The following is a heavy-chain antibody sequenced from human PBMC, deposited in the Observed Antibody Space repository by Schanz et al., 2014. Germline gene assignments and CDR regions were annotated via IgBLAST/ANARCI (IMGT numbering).Heavy chain of an antibody. J-gene: IGHJ4*02. CDR2: ISSGGGST. CDR3: AKIERNED. Sequence: EVQLLESGGGLVEPGGSLRLSCATSGFSLDIFAVSWVRQAPGKGLEWVSSISSGGGSTYYADSVKGRFTISRDNSKNTLYLQMNSLRAEDTAVYFCAKIERNEDWGQGTLVTVSS. CDR1: GFSLDIFA. V-gene: IGHV3-23*01. D-gene: IGHD1-1*01.